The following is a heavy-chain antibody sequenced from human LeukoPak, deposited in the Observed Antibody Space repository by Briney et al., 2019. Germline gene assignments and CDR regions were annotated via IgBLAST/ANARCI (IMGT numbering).Heavy chain of an antibody. D-gene: IGHD3-9*01. V-gene: IGHV4-59*08. CDR2: IYYSGST. Sequence: PSETLSLTCTVSGGSISSYYWSWIRQPPGKGLEWIGYIYYSGSTYYNPSLKSRVTISVDTSKNQFSLKLSSVTAADTAVYYCARVQGVLRYFDWLSGSPTYYFDYWGQGTLVTVSS. CDR3: ARVQGVLRYFDWLSGSPTYYFDY. CDR1: GGSISSYY. J-gene: IGHJ4*02.